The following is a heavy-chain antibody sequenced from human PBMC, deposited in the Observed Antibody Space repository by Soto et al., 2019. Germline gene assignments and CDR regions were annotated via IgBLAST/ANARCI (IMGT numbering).Heavy chain of an antibody. Sequence: SETLSLTCTVSGGSMRNYFWTWIRQPPGKGLEWIGYIHYSGATSFFPSYNPSLRGRVTISEDTSKNQFSLKLLSVTTADTAVYLCAAGEASSRNLAPYYLDFWGQGTLVTVSS. V-gene: IGHV4-59*01. J-gene: IGHJ4*02. CDR3: AAGEASSRNLAPYYLDF. D-gene: IGHD6-13*01. CDR2: IHYSGATSFFP. CDR1: GGSMRNYF.